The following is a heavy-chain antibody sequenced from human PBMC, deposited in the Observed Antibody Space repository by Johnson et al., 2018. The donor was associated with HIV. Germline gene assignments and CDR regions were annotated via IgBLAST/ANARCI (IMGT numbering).Heavy chain of an antibody. D-gene: IGHD6-13*01. CDR2: ISSSGSI. CDR1: GFTFGDYY. J-gene: IGHJ3*02. CDR3: AKGRGSNWYTGAFDI. Sequence: QVQLVESGGGLVKPGGSLRLSCAASGFTFGDYYMSWIRQAPGNGLEWVSYISSSGSIGYADSVQGRFTISRDNAKNSLYLQMNSLRAEDTALYYCAKGRGSNWYTGAFDIWGQGTMVTVSS. V-gene: IGHV3-11*01.